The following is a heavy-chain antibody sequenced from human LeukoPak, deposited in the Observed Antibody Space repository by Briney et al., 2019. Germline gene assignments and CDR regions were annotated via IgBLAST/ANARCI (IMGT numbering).Heavy chain of an antibody. J-gene: IGHJ4*02. V-gene: IGHV4-39*01. CDR2: IYYSGST. CDR3: ATTYDILSGSAMGDY. Sequence: SETLSLTCTVSGGSISSSSYYWGWIRQPPGKGLEWIGSIYYSGSTYYNPSLKSRVTISVDTSKNQFSLKLSSVTAADTAVYYCATTYDILSGSAMGDYWGQGTLVTVSS. CDR1: GGSISSSSYY. D-gene: IGHD3-10*01.